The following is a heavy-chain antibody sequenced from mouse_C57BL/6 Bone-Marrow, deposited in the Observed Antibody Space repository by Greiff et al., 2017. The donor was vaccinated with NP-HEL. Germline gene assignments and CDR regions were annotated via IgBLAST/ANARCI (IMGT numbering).Heavy chain of an antibody. CDR1: GYTFTSYW. D-gene: IGHD1-1*01. V-gene: IGHV1-69*01. CDR2: IDPSDSYT. Sequence: QVQLQQPGAELVMPGASVKLSCKASGYTFTSYWMHWVKQRPGQGLEWIGEIDPSDSYTNYNQKFKGKSTLTVDKSSSTAYMQLSSLTSEDSAVYYCAREGAYGSSFYYFDYWGQGTTLTVSS. J-gene: IGHJ2*01. CDR3: AREGAYGSSFYYFDY.